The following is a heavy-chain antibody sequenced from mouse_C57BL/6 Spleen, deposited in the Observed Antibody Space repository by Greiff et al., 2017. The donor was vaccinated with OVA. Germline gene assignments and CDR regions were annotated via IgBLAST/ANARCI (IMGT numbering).Heavy chain of an antibody. Sequence: EVKLQESGGGLVKPGGSLKLSCAASGFTFSDYGMHWVRQAPEKGLEWVAYISRGSSTIYYADTVKGRFTISRDNAKNSLFLQLTSLRSEDPAMYCGARSDWFDYWGQGTLLTVSA. CDR1: GFTFSDYG. CDR3: ARSDWFDY. J-gene: IGHJ3*01. CDR2: ISRGSSTI. V-gene: IGHV5-17*01.